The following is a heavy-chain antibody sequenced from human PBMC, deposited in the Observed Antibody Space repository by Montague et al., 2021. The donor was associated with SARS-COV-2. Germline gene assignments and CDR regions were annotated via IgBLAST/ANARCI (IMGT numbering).Heavy chain of an antibody. J-gene: IGHJ6*02. CDR2: IYYSGST. CDR1: GGSISSYY. CDR3: ARAIGSMYSSGWYDYYYGMGV. V-gene: IGHV4-59*01. D-gene: IGHD6-19*01. Sequence: SETLSLTCTVSGGSISSYYWSWIRQPPGKGLEWIGYIYYSGSTNYNPSLKSRVTISVDTSKNQFSLKLSSVTAADTAVYYCARAIGSMYSSGWYDYYYGMGVWGQGTTVTVSS.